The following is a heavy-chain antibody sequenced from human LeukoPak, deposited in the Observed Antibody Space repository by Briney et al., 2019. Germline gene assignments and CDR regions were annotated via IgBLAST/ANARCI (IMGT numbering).Heavy chain of an antibody. D-gene: IGHD3-3*01. J-gene: IGHJ5*02. V-gene: IGHV1-69*13. CDR1: GGTFSSYA. Sequence: SVKVSCKASGGTFSSYAISWVRQAPGQGLEWMGGIIPIFGTANYAQKFQGRVTITADESTSTAYMELSSLRSEDTAVYYCARERGSRYHYDFRFDPWGQGTLVTVSS. CDR2: IIPIFGTA. CDR3: ARERGSRYHYDFRFDP.